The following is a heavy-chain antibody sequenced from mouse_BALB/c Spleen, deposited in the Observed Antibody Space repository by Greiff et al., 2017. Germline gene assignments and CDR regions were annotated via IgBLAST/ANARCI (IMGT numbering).Heavy chain of an antibody. CDR3: TGYDYAMDY. J-gene: IGHJ4*01. D-gene: IGHD2-14*01. CDR2: IDPETGGT. Sequence: QGQLKQSGAELVRPGASVTLSCKASGYTFTDYEMHWVKQTPVHGLEWIGAIDPETGGTAYNQKFKGKATLTADKSSSTAYMELRSLTSEDSAVYYCTGYDYAMDYWGQGTSVTVSS. CDR1: GYTFTDYE. V-gene: IGHV1-15*01.